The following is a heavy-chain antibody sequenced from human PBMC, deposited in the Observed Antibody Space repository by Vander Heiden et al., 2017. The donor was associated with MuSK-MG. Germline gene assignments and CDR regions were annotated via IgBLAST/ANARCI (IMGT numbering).Heavy chain of an antibody. CDR3: TDSAFLGWDYYYYYYMDV. CDR1: GFTFSSYA. D-gene: IGHD1-26*01. Sequence: EVQLLESGGGLVQPGGSLRLSCAASGFTFSSYAMSWVRQAPGKGLEWVSAISGSGGSTYYADSVKGRFTISRDNSKNTLYLQMNSLRAEDTAVYYCTDSAFLGWDYYYYYYMDVWGKGTTVTVSS. V-gene: IGHV3-23*01. J-gene: IGHJ6*03. CDR2: ISGSGGST.